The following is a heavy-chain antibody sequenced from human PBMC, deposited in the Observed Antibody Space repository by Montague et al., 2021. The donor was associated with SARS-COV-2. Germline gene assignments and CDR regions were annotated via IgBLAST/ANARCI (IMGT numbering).Heavy chain of an antibody. V-gene: IGHV4-59*01. CDR1: GGSLKTYY. CDR2: IDYSGST. CDR3: ARIHSSGWAYFFDY. D-gene: IGHD6-19*01. J-gene: IGHJ4*02. Sequence: SETLSLTCSVSGGSLKTYYWSWIRQPPGKELEWMGYIDYSGSTNYNPSLRFRLTLSVDTSSNQFSLKLNSLTSADTAVYYCARIHSSGWAYFFDYWGQGTLVSVSA.